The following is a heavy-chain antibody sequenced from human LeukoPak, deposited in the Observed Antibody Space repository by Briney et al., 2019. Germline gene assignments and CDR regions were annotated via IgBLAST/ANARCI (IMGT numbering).Heavy chain of an antibody. CDR2: ISSSGSTI. CDR3: AREGDSSGWAFDY. D-gene: IGHD6-19*01. CDR1: GFTFSDYY. Sequence: GGSLRLSCTASGFTFSDYYMSWIRQAPGKGLEWVSYISSSGSTIYYADSVKGRFTISRDNAKNSLYLQMNSLRVEDTAVYYCAREGDSSGWAFDYWGQGTLVTVSS. V-gene: IGHV3-11*01. J-gene: IGHJ4*02.